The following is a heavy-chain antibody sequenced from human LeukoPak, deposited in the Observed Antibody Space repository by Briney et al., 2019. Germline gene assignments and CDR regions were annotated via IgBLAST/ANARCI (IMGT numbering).Heavy chain of an antibody. CDR1: GYSFASYW. J-gene: IGHJ4*02. D-gene: IGHD6-13*01. CDR2: IYPGDSDT. V-gene: IGHV5-51*01. Sequence: GESLKISCKGSGYSFASYWIGWVRQMPGKGLEWMGIIYPGDSDTRYSPSFQGQVTISADKSISTAYLQWSSLKASDTAMYFCARGPSAQSSSWFDYWGQGTLVAVSS. CDR3: ARGPSAQSSSWFDY.